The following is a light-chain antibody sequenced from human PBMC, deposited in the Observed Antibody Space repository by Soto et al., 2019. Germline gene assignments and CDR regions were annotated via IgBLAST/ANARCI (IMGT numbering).Light chain of an antibody. CDR3: QQSFSVPYT. V-gene: IGKV1-6*01. CDR1: QGIRND. CDR2: AAS. J-gene: IGKJ2*01. Sequence: AIQMTQSPSSLSASVGDRVTITCRASQGIRNDVGWYQQKPGKAPELLIYAASSLHNGVPPRFSGLGSGTHFTLNITTPQPEDAATYYCQQSFSVPYTFGQGTKVDIK.